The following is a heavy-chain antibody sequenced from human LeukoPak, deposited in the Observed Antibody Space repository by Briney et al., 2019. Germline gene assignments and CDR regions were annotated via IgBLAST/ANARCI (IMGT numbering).Heavy chain of an antibody. CDR3: ARGSLLRYFDSDYFDY. CDR2: ISYDESNQ. Sequence: PGGSLRLSCAASGFTFSSFAMHWVRQAPGKGLDWVAVISYDESNQYYADSVKGRFTISRDNSRNTLYLQMGSLRAEDMAVYYCARGSLLRYFDSDYFDYWGQGTLVTVSS. D-gene: IGHD3-9*01. V-gene: IGHV3-30*14. J-gene: IGHJ4*02. CDR1: GFTFSSFA.